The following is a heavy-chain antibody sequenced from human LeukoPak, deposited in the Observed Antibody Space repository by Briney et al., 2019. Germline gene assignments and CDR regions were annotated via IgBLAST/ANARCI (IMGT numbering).Heavy chain of an antibody. CDR1: GFTFSNYA. CDR2: ISYDGSNK. J-gene: IGHJ4*02. V-gene: IGHV3-30-3*01. CDR3: AREPYSSGWYFSYYFDY. D-gene: IGHD6-19*01. Sequence: GGSLRLSCAASGFTFSNYAMHWVRQAPGKGLEWVAVISYDGSNKYYADSVKGRFTISRDNSKNTLCLQMNSLRAEDTAVYYCAREPYSSGWYFSYYFDYWGQGTLVTVSS.